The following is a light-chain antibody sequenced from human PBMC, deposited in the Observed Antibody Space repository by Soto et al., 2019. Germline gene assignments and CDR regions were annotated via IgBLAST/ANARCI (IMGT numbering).Light chain of an antibody. J-gene: IGLJ1*01. Sequence: QSALTQPPSVSGSPGQSVAVSCTGTSSDVGSYNRVSWYQQPPGTAPKLMIYEVSNRPSGVPDRFSGSKSGNTASLTISGLQAEDEADYYCSSFTSSTTYDLGTGTKLTVL. CDR1: SSDVGSYNR. CDR3: SSFTSSTTYD. CDR2: EVS. V-gene: IGLV2-18*02.